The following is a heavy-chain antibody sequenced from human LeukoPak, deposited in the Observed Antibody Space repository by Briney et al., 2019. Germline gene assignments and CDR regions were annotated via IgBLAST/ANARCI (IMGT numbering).Heavy chain of an antibody. CDR1: GGSISSGDYY. V-gene: IGHV4-30-4*01. Sequence: SETLSLTCTVSGGSISSGDYYWSWIRQPPGKGLEWIGYIYYSGSTYYNPSLKSRVTISVDTSKNQFSLKLSSVTAADTAVYYCARDSSGWIDAFDIWGQGTMVTASS. CDR3: ARDSSGWIDAFDI. CDR2: IYYSGST. D-gene: IGHD6-19*01. J-gene: IGHJ3*02.